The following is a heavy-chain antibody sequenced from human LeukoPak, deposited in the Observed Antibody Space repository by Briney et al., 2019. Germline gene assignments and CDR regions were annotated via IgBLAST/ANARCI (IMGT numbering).Heavy chain of an antibody. CDR2: IYTSGST. D-gene: IGHD2-2*01. J-gene: IGHJ6*03. CDR1: GGSINSYY. V-gene: IGHV4-4*07. CDR3: ARVVVVVGHVYYYYMDV. Sequence: SETLSLNCNVSGGSINSYYWSWIRQPAGKGLEWIGRIYTSGSTNYNPSLKSRVTISVDTSKNQFSLKLSSVTAADTAVYYCARVVVVVGHVYYYYMDVWGKGTTVTISS.